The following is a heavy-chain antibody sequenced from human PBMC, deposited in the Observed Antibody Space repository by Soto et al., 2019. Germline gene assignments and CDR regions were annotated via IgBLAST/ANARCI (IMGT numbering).Heavy chain of an antibody. Sequence: ASVKVSCKASGYTFTSYYMHWVRHAPGQGLEWMGIINPSGGSTSYAQKFQGRVTMTRDTSTSTVYMELSSLRSEDTAVYYCARDEAYCGGDCYPDYYYYYGMDVWGQGTTVTVSS. V-gene: IGHV1-46*01. CDR1: GYTFTSYY. J-gene: IGHJ6*02. CDR3: ARDEAYCGGDCYPDYYYYYGMDV. CDR2: INPSGGST. D-gene: IGHD2-21*02.